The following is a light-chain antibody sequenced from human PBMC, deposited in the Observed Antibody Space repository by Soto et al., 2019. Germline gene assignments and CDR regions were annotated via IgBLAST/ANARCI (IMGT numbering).Light chain of an antibody. J-gene: IGKJ1*01. CDR3: QQSYSTVT. V-gene: IGKV1-39*01. Sequence: DIQMTQSPSSLSASVGDRVTITCRASQSISSYLNWYQQKPGKAPKLPIYAASSLQSGVPSRFSGSGSGTDFTLTISSLQPEDFATYYCQQSYSTVTFGQGTKVEIK. CDR1: QSISSY. CDR2: AAS.